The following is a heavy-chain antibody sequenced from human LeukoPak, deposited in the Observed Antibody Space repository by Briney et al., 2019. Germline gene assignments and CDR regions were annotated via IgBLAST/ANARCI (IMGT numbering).Heavy chain of an antibody. D-gene: IGHD5-18*01. V-gene: IGHV1-69*13. CDR1: GGTFSSYA. J-gene: IGHJ4*02. CDR2: IIPIFGTA. CDR3: ASRVDSGYSYGLLDY. Sequence: GASVKVSCKASGGTFSSYAISWVRQAPGQGLEWMGGIIPIFGTANYAQKFQGRVTITVDESTSTAYMELSSLRSEDTAVYYCASRVDSGYSYGLLDYWGQGTLVTVSS.